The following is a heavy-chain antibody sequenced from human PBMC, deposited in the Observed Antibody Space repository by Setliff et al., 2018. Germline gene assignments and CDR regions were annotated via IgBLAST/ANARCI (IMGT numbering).Heavy chain of an antibody. CDR3: ARESRYYYDNLGTLDY. Sequence: PSETLSLTCSVSGGSINEYYWSWFRQPAGKGLEWIGRIYSDENTDYNPSLKSRVTMLADTSKNQFSLKLKSVTAADTAVYYCARESRYYYDNLGTLDYWGQGTLVTVSS. CDR2: IYSDENT. CDR1: GGSINEYY. V-gene: IGHV4-4*07. J-gene: IGHJ4*02. D-gene: IGHD3-22*01.